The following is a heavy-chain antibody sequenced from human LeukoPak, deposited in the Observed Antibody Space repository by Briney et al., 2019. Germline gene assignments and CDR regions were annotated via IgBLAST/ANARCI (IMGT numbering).Heavy chain of an antibody. CDR2: ISYDGSNK. V-gene: IGHV3-30-3*01. CDR1: GFTFSSYA. Sequence: GGSLRLSCAASGFTFSSYAMHWVRQAAGKGLEWVAVISYDGSNKYYADSVKGRFTISRDNSKNTLYLQMNSLRAEDTAVYYCARDSGSLPPYFDYWGQGTLVTVSS. CDR3: ARDSGSLPPYFDY. D-gene: IGHD1-26*01. J-gene: IGHJ4*02.